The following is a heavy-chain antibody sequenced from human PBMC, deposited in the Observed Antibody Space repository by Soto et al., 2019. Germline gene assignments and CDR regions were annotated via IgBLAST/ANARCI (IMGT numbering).Heavy chain of an antibody. D-gene: IGHD3-10*01. CDR1: GFTFSTYG. J-gene: IGHJ4*02. V-gene: IGHV3-33*01. Sequence: GGSLRLSCAPSGFTFSTYGMHWVRQAPGKGLEWVAVIWYDGSNQYYADSVKGRFTISRDNSKNVLYLQMNGLRAEDTAVYYCARDLGAFNYGSAYFDYWGQGTPVTVSS. CDR2: IWYDGSNQ. CDR3: ARDLGAFNYGSAYFDY.